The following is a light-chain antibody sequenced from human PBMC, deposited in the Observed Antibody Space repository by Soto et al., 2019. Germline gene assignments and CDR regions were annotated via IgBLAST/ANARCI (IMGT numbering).Light chain of an antibody. Sequence: EILMTQSPATLAASPGERATLSCRASQSVGSKLAWYQQKPGQPPRLAMFDASIRATGVPARFSGGGAGTEFTLTISSLQSEDFGLYYCQQYEKWPPTTFGQGTKVEIK. CDR2: DAS. CDR3: QQYEKWPPTT. CDR1: QSVGSK. J-gene: IGKJ1*01. V-gene: IGKV3-15*01.